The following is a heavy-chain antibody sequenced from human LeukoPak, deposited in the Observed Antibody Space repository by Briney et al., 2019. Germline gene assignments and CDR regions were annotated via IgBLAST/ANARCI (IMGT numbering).Heavy chain of an antibody. CDR1: GGSFSGYY. CDR3: AVTSEDSGSGSSSKLVS. D-gene: IGHD3-10*01. Sequence: NASETLSLTCAVYGGSFSGYYWSWIRQPPGKGLEWIGEINHSGSTNYNPSLKSRVTISVDTSKNQFSLKLSSVTAADTAVYYCAVTSEDSGSGSSSKLVSWGQGTLVTVSS. CDR2: INHSGST. V-gene: IGHV4-34*01. J-gene: IGHJ5*02.